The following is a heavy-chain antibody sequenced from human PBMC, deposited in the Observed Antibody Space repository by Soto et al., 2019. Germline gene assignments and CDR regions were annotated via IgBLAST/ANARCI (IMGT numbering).Heavy chain of an antibody. V-gene: IGHV3-7*01. CDR3: VRGGSNYAS. D-gene: IGHD4-4*01. CDR1: GFTFSDSW. CDR2: IKPDGSEK. J-gene: IGHJ5*02. Sequence: GGSLRLSCTASGFTFSDSWMTWVRQAPGKGLEWVARIKPDGSEKKYEDSVKGRFSISRDNAKNSMYLQMDSLRGEDTAVYYCVRGGSNYASWGQGTLVTVSS.